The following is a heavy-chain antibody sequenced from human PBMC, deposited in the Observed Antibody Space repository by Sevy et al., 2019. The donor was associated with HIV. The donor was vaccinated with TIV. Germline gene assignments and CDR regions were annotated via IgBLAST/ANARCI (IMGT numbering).Heavy chain of an antibody. CDR3: AREGTLITMIL. CDR1: GYIFNNFG. Sequence: ASVKVSCKASGYIFNNFGISWVRQAPGQGLEWMGWINPYNGNTKYAQKLQGRVTMTTDTSTSTAYMELRSLRSDDTAVYYCAREGTLITMILWVQGTLVTFSS. CDR2: INPYNGNT. D-gene: IGHD3-22*01. V-gene: IGHV1-18*01. J-gene: IGHJ4*02.